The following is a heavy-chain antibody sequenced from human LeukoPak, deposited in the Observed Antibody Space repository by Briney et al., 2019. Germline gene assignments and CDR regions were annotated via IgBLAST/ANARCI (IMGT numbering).Heavy chain of an antibody. CDR1: GGSMSSYH. CDR3: ARRIPAAGIFDY. D-gene: IGHD6-13*01. CDR2: IYYSGTT. Sequence: SETLSLTCTVSGGSMSSYHWSGLRQPPGKGLEWIGDIYYSGTTNYNPSLKGRVTISVDTSKNPFSLKLRSVTAADTAVYYCARRIPAAGIFDYWGLGTLVTVSS. J-gene: IGHJ4*02. V-gene: IGHV4-59*08.